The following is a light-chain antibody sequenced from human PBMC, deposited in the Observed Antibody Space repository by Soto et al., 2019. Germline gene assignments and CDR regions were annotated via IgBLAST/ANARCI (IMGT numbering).Light chain of an antibody. CDR1: SGHSNYA. J-gene: IGLJ2*01. CDR2: LNSDGSH. CDR3: QTWGSGIVV. Sequence: QPVLTQSPSASASLGASVKLTCTLSSGHSNYAIAWHQQQSEKGPRYLMKLNSDGSHSKGDRIPDRFSGSSSGAERYLTISSLQSEDVADYYCQTWGSGIVVFGGGTKLTVL. V-gene: IGLV4-69*01.